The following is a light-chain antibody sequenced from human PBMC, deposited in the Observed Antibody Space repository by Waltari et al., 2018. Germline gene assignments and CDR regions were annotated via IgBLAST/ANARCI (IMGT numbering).Light chain of an antibody. CDR2: EVS. V-gene: IGLV2-8*01. J-gene: IGLJ2*01. CDR3: SSYAGSNTVV. CDR1: SSDVGGYNY. Sequence: QSALTQPPSASGSPGQSVTISCTGTSSDVGGYNYVSWYQQHPGKAPKLMIYEVSKRPSGVRDRFSGSKSGSAGSLTVSGLQAEDEADYYCSSYAGSNTVVFGGGTKLAVL.